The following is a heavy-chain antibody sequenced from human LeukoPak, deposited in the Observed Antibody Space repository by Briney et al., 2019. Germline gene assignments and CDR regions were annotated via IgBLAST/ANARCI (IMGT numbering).Heavy chain of an antibody. CDR3: ARDGFYYYDSSGYYYPNDAFDI. Sequence: PGGSLRLSCAASGFTFSSYEMNGVRHAPGKGLEWVSYICSSGSTIYYADSVKGRFTISRDNAKNSLYLQMNSLRAEDTAVYYCARDGFYYYDSSGYYYPNDAFDIWGQGTMVTVSS. CDR2: ICSSGSTI. CDR1: GFTFSSYE. J-gene: IGHJ3*02. V-gene: IGHV3-48*03. D-gene: IGHD3-22*01.